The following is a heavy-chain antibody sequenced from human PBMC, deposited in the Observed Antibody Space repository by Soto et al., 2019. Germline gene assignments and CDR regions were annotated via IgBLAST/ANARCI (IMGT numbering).Heavy chain of an antibody. V-gene: IGHV3-23*01. CDR3: TKDPGRTYYDFWSGYSNWFDP. D-gene: IGHD3-3*01. J-gene: IGHJ5*02. Sequence: GGSLRLSCAASGFTFSNYAMSWVRQAPGKGLEWVSVISDSGGSTYYADSVKGRFTISRDNSKNTLYLQMNSLRAEDTAVYYCTKDPGRTYYDFWSGYSNWFDPWGQGTLVTVSS. CDR1: GFTFSNYA. CDR2: ISDSGGST.